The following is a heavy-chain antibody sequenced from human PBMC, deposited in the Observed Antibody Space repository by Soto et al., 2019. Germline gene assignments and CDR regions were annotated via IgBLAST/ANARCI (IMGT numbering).Heavy chain of an antibody. Sequence: PGGSLRLSCGTSGFTFRSYGMHWARQAPGKGLEWVAIISYDGGGKYYSDSVKGRLTISRDNSKNTLFLQMNSLRGEDTAVYYCAKDNSGASGYSLDYSGQGTLVTVSS. CDR3: AKDNSGASGYSLDY. CDR1: GFTFRSYG. CDR2: ISYDGGGK. V-gene: IGHV3-30*18. D-gene: IGHD5-12*01. J-gene: IGHJ4*02.